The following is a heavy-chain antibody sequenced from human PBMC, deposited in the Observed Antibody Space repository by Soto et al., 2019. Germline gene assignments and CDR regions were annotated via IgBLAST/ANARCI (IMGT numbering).Heavy chain of an antibody. V-gene: IGHV1-18*01. CDR3: ARDRLLSRRIAAAVGLGY. D-gene: IGHD6-13*01. J-gene: IGHJ4*02. CDR1: GYTFTSYG. Sequence: QVQLVQSGAEVKKPGASVKVSCKASGYTFTSYGISWVRQAPGQGLEWMGWISAYNGNTNYAQKLQGRVTMTTDTSTSTAYRELRSLRSDDTAVYYCARDRLLSRRIAAAVGLGYWGQGTLVTVSS. CDR2: ISAYNGNT.